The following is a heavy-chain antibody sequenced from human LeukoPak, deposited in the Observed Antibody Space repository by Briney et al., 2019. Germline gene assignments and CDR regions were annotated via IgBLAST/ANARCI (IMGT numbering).Heavy chain of an antibody. D-gene: IGHD3-10*01. J-gene: IGHJ4*02. V-gene: IGHV3-48*04. CDR1: GFTVSSNY. CDR2: ISSSSSTI. CDR3: ATGGGPGWFGELFRGYFFDY. Sequence: GGSLRLSCAASGFTVSSNYMNWVRQAPGKGLEWVSYISSSSSTIYYSDSLKGRFTISRDNAKNSLYLQMNSLRAEDTAVYYCATGGGPGWFGELFRGYFFDYWGQGTLVTVSS.